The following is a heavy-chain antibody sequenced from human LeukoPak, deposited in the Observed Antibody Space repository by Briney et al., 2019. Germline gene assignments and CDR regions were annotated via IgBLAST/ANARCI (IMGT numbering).Heavy chain of an antibody. J-gene: IGHJ4*02. D-gene: IGHD6-6*01. Sequence: WGSLRLSGAASGFTFDDYGMSWVRQAPGKGLEWVSGINWNGGSTGYADSVKGRFTISRDNAKNSLYLQMNSLRAEDTALYYCARAHSYSSSTGDYWGQGTLVTVSS. CDR2: INWNGGST. V-gene: IGHV3-20*04. CDR3: ARAHSYSSSTGDY. CDR1: GFTFDDYG.